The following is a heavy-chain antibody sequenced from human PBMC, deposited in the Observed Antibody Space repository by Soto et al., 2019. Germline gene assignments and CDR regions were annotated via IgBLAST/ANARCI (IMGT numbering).Heavy chain of an antibody. V-gene: IGHV1-18*01. CDR2: ISAYNGNT. J-gene: IGHJ5*02. Sequence: GASVKVSCKASGYTFTSYGINWVRQAPGQGLEWMGWISAYNGNTNYAQKLQGRVTMTTDTSTSTAYMELRSLRSDDTAVYYCAGCVYSGSYYRWFDPWGQGTLVTVSS. D-gene: IGHD1-26*01. CDR3: AGCVYSGSYYRWFDP. CDR1: GYTFTSYG.